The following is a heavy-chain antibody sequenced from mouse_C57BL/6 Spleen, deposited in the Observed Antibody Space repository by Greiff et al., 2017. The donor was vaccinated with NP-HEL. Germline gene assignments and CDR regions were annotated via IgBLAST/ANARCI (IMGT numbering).Heavy chain of an antibody. CDR2: IYPGDGDT. CDR3: ARTELTTVVGDWYFDV. J-gene: IGHJ1*03. V-gene: IGHV1-82*01. D-gene: IGHD1-1*01. Sequence: QVQLQQSGPELVKPGASVKISCKASGYAFSSSWMNWVKQRPGKGLEWIGRIYPGDGDTNYNGKFKGKATLTADKSSSTAYMQLSSLTSEDSAVYFCARTELTTVVGDWYFDVWGTGTTVTVSS. CDR1: GYAFSSSW.